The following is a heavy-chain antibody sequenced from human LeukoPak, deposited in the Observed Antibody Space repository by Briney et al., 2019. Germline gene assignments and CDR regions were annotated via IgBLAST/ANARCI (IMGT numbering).Heavy chain of an antibody. V-gene: IGHV3-23*01. Sequence: GGSLRLSCAASGFTFSTYAMTWVRQAPGKGLEWVSSITGTGDGTSAADSVKGRFTISRDSSKHTLYLQMSSLRVEDTAVYYCAKAGLVRGGALDSWGQGTLVTVSS. CDR3: AKAGLVRGGALDS. J-gene: IGHJ4*02. CDR2: ITGTGDGT. D-gene: IGHD4/OR15-4a*01. CDR1: GFTFSTYA.